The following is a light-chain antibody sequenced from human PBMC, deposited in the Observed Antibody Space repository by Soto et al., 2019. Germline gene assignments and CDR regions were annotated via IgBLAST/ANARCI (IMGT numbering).Light chain of an antibody. J-gene: IGLJ2*01. V-gene: IGLV7-43*01. CDR3: LLYYGGAVV. CDR1: TGAVTSGYY. CDR2: STS. Sequence: QAVVTQEPSLTVSPGGTVTLTCASSTGAVTSGYYPNWFQQKPGQAPRALIYSTSNKHSRFSGSLLGGKAALTLSGVQPEDEAEYYCLLYYGGAVVFGGGTKLTVL.